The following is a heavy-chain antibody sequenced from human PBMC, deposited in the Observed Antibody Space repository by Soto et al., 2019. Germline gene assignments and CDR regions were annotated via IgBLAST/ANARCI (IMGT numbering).Heavy chain of an antibody. CDR3: ARDVPYYYDSRALYFQH. J-gene: IGHJ1*01. CDR2: INHSGST. Sequence: PSETLSLTCAVYGGSFSGYYWSWIRQPPGKGLEWIGEINHSGSTNYNPSLKSRVTISVDTSKNQFSLKLSSVTAADTAVYYCARDVPYYYDSRALYFQHWGQGTLVTVSS. CDR1: GGSFSGYY. V-gene: IGHV4-34*01. D-gene: IGHD3-22*01.